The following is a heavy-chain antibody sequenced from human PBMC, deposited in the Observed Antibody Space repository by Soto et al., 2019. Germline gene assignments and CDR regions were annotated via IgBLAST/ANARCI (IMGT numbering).Heavy chain of an antibody. V-gene: IGHV3-11*01. J-gene: IGHJ6*02. CDR3: ARDREPSVYPGMAV. Sequence: PGGSLRLSCAASGFAFSDFYMSWARQAPGKGLEWISYISGGGTTVFYADSVKGRFTISRDNAQKSLYLQMDSLTSEDTAIYYCARDREPSVYPGMAVWGEGTTVTVS. CDR1: GFAFSDFY. CDR2: ISGGGTTV.